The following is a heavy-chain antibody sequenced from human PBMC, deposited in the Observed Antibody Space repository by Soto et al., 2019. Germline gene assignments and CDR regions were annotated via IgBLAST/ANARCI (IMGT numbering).Heavy chain of an antibody. D-gene: IGHD2-21*01. CDR3: ATGLFVPDNYFYYGVDV. J-gene: IGHJ6*02. Sequence: QVQLQESGPGLVKPSETLSLACTVSGGSFGNYYWSWIRQPPGKGLEWIGYIYYRGSTNYNPSLKSRDTISIDTSKHQLALRLSSVTAADSAVYYCATGLFVPDNYFYYGVDVWGHGTAVTISS. V-gene: IGHV4-59*01. CDR1: GGSFGNYY. CDR2: IYYRGST.